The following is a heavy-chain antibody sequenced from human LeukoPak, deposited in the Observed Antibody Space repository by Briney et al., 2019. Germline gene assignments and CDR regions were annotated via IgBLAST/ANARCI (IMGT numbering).Heavy chain of an antibody. CDR3: AKSWSAVTPNWFDP. CDR1: RXTFSSYA. D-gene: IGHD2-15*01. V-gene: IGHV3-23*01. CDR2: ISGSGGST. J-gene: IGHJ5*02. Sequence: PGGSLRLSCAASRXTFSSYAMTWVLQAPGKGLESVSTISGSGGSTYYADSVKGRFTISRDNSKNTLYLQMNSLRADDTAVYYCAKSWSAVTPNWFDPWGQGTLVTVSS.